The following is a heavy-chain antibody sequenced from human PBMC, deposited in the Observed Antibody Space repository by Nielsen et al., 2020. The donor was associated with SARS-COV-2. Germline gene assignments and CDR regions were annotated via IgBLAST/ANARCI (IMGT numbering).Heavy chain of an antibody. CDR3: ARAGFLEWNPFDY. CDR1: GYTFTSYY. CDR2: INPSGGST. D-gene: IGHD3-3*01. Sequence: ASLKVSCKASGYTFTSYYMHWVRQAPGQGLEWMGIINPSGGSTSYAQKFQGRVTITRDTSASTAYMELSSLRSEDTAVYYCARAGFLEWNPFDYWGQGTLVTVSS. V-gene: IGHV1-46*01. J-gene: IGHJ4*02.